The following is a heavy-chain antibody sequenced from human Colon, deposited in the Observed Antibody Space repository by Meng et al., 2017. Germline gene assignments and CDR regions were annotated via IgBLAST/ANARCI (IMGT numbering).Heavy chain of an antibody. V-gene: IGHV4-34*01. Sequence: QVPLTPGGVGMLQPSETQYLTCVVSDSSFSDYYWSWIRQPPGKGLEWIGEINHSGSTNYNPSLERRATISGDTSKNNLYLKLSSVTAADSAVYYCARGPTTMAHDFDYWGQGTLVTVSS. J-gene: IGHJ4*02. CDR3: ARGPTTMAHDFDY. CDR2: INHSGST. CDR1: DSSFSDYY. D-gene: IGHD3-10*01.